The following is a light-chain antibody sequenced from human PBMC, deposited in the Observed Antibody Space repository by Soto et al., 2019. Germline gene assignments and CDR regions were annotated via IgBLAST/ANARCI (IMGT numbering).Light chain of an antibody. V-gene: IGKV3-11*01. J-gene: IGKJ5*01. Sequence: EIVLTQSPVTLSVSPGESATLSCRASQSVSSNLAWYQQKPGQAPRLLIHGASNRATGIPDRFSGSGSGTDFTLTIGSLEPEDFAVYYCQQRSNWPPITFGQGTRLEI. CDR1: QSVSSN. CDR3: QQRSNWPPIT. CDR2: GAS.